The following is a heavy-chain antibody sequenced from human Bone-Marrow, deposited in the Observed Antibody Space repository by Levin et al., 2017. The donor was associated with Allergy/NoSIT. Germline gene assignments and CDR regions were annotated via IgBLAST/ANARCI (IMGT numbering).Heavy chain of an antibody. CDR2: ISWNSGSI. CDR3: AKAYYYDSSGPIDY. D-gene: IGHD3-22*01. J-gene: IGHJ4*02. CDR1: GFTFDDYA. Sequence: SCAASGFTFDDYAMHWVRQAPGKGLEWVSGISWNSGSIGYADSVKGRFTISRDNAKNSLYLQMNSLRAEDTALYYCAKAYYYDSSGPIDYWGQGTLVTVSS. V-gene: IGHV3-9*01.